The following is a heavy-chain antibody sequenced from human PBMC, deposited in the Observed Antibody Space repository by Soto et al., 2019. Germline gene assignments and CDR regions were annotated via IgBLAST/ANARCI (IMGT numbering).Heavy chain of an antibody. V-gene: IGHV1-69*06. CDR2: LIPIYDSP. Sequence: SVKVSCKTSGFIFNVYGIHWVRQAPGQGLEWVGGLIPIYDSPYYAQKFQGRVTISADKSTTTVHLELSSLQSDDTAVYFCARVREPHLDHYGLDVWGQGTTVTVSS. J-gene: IGHJ6*02. CDR1: GFIFNVYG. CDR3: ARVREPHLDHYGLDV. D-gene: IGHD1-1*01.